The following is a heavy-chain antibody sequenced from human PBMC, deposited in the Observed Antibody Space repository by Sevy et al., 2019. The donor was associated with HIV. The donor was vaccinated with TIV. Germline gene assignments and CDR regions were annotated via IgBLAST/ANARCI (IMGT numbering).Heavy chain of an antibody. CDR1: GGSITSLY. CDR3: AGENAWGRGYS. CDR2: IYYNGHI. Sequence: SESLSLTCTVSGGSITSLYWNWIRQPPGKGLEWTANIYYNGHINYNPSLKIRVTLSLDPSKNQFSLRLSSVTAADTAMYYCAGENAWGRGYSWGQGTLVTVSS. J-gene: IGHJ4*02. V-gene: IGHV4-59*08. D-gene: IGHD1-26*01.